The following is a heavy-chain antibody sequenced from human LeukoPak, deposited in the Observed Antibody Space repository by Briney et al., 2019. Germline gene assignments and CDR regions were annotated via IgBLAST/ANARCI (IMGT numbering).Heavy chain of an antibody. CDR1: GFTFSSYA. V-gene: IGHV3-23*01. Sequence: GGSLRLSCAASGFTFSSYAMSWVRQAPGKGLEWVSAISGSGGSTYYADSVKGRFTISRDNSKNTLYLQMNSLRAEDTAVYYCAKTIASSSSTNYFDYWGQGTLVTVSS. J-gene: IGHJ4*02. D-gene: IGHD6-13*01. CDR2: ISGSGGST. CDR3: AKTIASSSSTNYFDY.